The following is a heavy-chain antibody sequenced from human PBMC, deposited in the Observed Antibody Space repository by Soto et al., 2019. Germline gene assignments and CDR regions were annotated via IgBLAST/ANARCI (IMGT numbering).Heavy chain of an antibody. D-gene: IGHD6-19*01. J-gene: IGHJ5*02. CDR1: GDSISGSTYY. CDR3: ARGLIGSGWYFAWFDP. V-gene: IGHV4-39*07. Sequence: PSETLSLTCNVSGDSISGSTYYWGWIRQPPGKGLEWIGSLYYSGSTYYSPSLKSRVTISVDRSKNQFSLKLSSVTAADTAVYYCARGLIGSGWYFAWFDPWGQGTLVTVSS. CDR2: LYYSGST.